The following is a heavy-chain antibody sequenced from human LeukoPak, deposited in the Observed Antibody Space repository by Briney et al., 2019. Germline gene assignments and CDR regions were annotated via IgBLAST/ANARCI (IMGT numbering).Heavy chain of an antibody. Sequence: GGSLRLSCAASGFTFSSYWLHWVRQAPGKGLVWVSRINSDGSSITYADSVKGRFTISRDNSKNTLYLQMNSLRAEDTAVYYCAKDLDIVVVPAAIGAFDIWGQGTMVTVSS. D-gene: IGHD2-2*01. CDR2: INSDGSSI. CDR3: AKDLDIVVVPAAIGAFDI. V-gene: IGHV3-74*03. CDR1: GFTFSSYW. J-gene: IGHJ3*02.